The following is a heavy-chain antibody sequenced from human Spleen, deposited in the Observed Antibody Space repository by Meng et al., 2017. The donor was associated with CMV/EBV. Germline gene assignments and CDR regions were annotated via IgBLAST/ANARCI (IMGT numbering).Heavy chain of an antibody. Sequence: ASVKVSCKASGYTFTGYYMHWVRQAPGQGLEWMGWINPNSGGTKYAQKFQGRVTMTRDTSISTVYMELSRLRSDDTAVYYCARPGDISSSSFYNYYGLDVWGQGTTVTVSS. CDR1: GYTFTGYY. D-gene: IGHD6-6*01. J-gene: IGHJ6*02. V-gene: IGHV1-2*02. CDR2: INPNSGGT. CDR3: ARPGDISSSSFYNYYGLDV.